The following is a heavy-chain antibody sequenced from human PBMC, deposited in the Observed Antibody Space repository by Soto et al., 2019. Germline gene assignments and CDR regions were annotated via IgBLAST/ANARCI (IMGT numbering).Heavy chain of an antibody. CDR3: ARGQQLVANWLDP. CDR2: ISSTGSTP. D-gene: IGHD6-6*01. CDR1: GFPFSDSY. Sequence: SLRLSCAASGFPFSDSYMAWIRQAPGKGLEEIATISSTGSTPYYADSVKGRFTISRDNAQNSLYLGMNNLRAEDTAVYYCARGQQLVANWLDPGGQGILVIVSS. V-gene: IGHV3-11*01. J-gene: IGHJ5*02.